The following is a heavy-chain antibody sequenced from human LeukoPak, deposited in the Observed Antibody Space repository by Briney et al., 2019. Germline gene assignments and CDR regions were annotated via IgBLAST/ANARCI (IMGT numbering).Heavy chain of an antibody. CDR3: ARDFRYSGYDL. Sequence: ASVKVSCKASGYTFTSYDINWVRQVTGQGLEWMGWISAYNGNTNYAQKLQGRVTMTTDTSTSTAYMELRSLRSDDTAVYYCARDFRYSGYDLWGQGTLVTVSS. CDR2: ISAYNGNT. CDR1: GYTFTSYD. V-gene: IGHV1-18*01. D-gene: IGHD5-12*01. J-gene: IGHJ4*02.